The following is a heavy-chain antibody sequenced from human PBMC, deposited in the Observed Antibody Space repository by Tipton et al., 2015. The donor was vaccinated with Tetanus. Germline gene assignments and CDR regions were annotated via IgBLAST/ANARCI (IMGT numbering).Heavy chain of an antibody. CDR2: IYHSESA. V-gene: IGHV4-59*01. D-gene: IGHD3-10*01. J-gene: IGHJ6*02. Sequence: TLSLTCTVSGGPLSGYHWNWIRQSPGKGLEWIGNIYHSESANYNPSLKSRVTISVDTSKNQITLTLKSVTAADTVLYYCAGDGEKIMTSDRRQRRATNYYYHYGLDVWGQGTTVTVSS. CDR1: GGPLSGYH. CDR3: AGDGEKIMTSDRRQRRATNYYYHYGLDV.